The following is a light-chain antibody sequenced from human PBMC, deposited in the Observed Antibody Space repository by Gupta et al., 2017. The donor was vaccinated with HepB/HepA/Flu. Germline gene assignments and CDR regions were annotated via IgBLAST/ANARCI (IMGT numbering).Light chain of an antibody. J-gene: IGKJ2*01. Sequence: FTPSPGTLAYSPGVRATLTCRVSQSVSSTYLAWYQQKPGQAPGLLIYGASSSATGIPDRFSGSGSGTDFTLTISRLEPEDFAVYYCQQYGSSPLYTFGQGTKLEIK. CDR3: QQYGSSPLYT. CDR1: QSVSSTY. CDR2: GAS. V-gene: IGKV3-20*01.